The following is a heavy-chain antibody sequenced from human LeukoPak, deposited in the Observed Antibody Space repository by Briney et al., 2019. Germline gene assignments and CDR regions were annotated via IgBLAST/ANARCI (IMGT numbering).Heavy chain of an antibody. V-gene: IGHV1-2*02. CDR2: INPNSGGT. CDR1: GYTFTGYY. CDR3: ARVIAAAGTNYFDY. D-gene: IGHD6-13*01. J-gene: IGHJ4*02. Sequence: ASVKVSCKASGYTFTGYYMHWVRQAPGQGLEWMGWINPNSGGTNYAQKFQGRVTMTRDTSISTAYMELSRLRSDDTAVYHCARVIAAAGTNYFDYWGQGTLVTVSS.